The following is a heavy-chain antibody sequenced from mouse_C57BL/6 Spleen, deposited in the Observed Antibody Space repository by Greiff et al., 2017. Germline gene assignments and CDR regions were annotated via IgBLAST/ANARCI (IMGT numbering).Heavy chain of an antibody. Sequence: VQLKQSGAELVKPGASVKLSCTASGFNITDYYMHWVKQRPEQGLEWIGRIDPEDGETKYAPKFQGKATITSDTSSNTAYLQLSSLTSEDTAVYYCAFYDYDVYFDYWGHGTTLTAAS. J-gene: IGHJ2*01. CDR2: IDPEDGET. D-gene: IGHD2-4*01. CDR3: AFYDYDVYFDY. CDR1: GFNITDYY. V-gene: IGHV14-2*01.